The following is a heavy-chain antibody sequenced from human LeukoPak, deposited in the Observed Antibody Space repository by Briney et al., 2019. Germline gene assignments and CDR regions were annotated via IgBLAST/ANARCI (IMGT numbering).Heavy chain of an antibody. CDR2: INPNSGGT. J-gene: IGHJ4*02. V-gene: IGHV1-2*02. D-gene: IGHD2-8*01. CDR3: ARDKPDYCTNGVCYTAGVDY. CDR1: GYTFTGYY. Sequence: GASVKVSCKASGYTFTGYYMHWVRQAPGQGLEWMGWINPNSGGTNYAQKSQGRVTMTRDTFISTDYMELSSLRSDDTAVYYCARDKPDYCTNGVCYTAGVDYWGQGTLVTVSS.